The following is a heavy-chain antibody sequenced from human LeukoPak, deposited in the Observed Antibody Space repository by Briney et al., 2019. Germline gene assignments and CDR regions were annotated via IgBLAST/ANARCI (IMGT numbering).Heavy chain of an antibody. CDR3: ARADSSGYYLYSYYFDY. J-gene: IGHJ4*02. CDR2: IYPGDSDT. D-gene: IGHD3-22*01. Sequence: GESLKISCQGSGYSFTSYWIGWVRQMPGKGLEWMGIIYPGDSDTRYSPSFQGQVTISADKSISTAYLQWSSLKASDTAMYYCARADSSGYYLYSYYFDYRGQGTLVTVSS. V-gene: IGHV5-51*01. CDR1: GYSFTSYW.